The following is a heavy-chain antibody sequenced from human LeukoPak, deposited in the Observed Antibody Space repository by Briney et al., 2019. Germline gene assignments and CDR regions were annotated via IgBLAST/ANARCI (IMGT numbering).Heavy chain of an antibody. J-gene: IGHJ4*02. V-gene: IGHV4-59*12. Sequence: PSETLSLTCTVSGGSIRSYYWSWIRQPPGKGLEWIAYIYYSGSTNYNPSLKSRVTISVDTSKNQFSLKLSSVTAADTAVYYCARVRFFDSSVLTRKRSYYFDYWGQGTLVTVSS. D-gene: IGHD3-22*01. CDR3: ARVRFFDSSVLTRKRSYYFDY. CDR1: GGSIRSYY. CDR2: IYYSGST.